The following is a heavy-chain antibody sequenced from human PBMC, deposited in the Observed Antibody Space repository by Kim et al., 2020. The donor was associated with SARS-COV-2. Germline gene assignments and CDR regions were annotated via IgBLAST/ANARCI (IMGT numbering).Heavy chain of an antibody. CDR3: AKQRSAISSSGVNY. CDR2: ISGSDGST. D-gene: IGHD6-13*01. J-gene: IGHJ4*02. V-gene: IGHV3-23*01. CDR1: GFIFSSYA. Sequence: GGSLRLSCAASGFIFSSYAMSWVRQAPRKGLEWISAISGSDGSTYYADSVKGRFTISRDNSKNTLHLQMNSLRADDTAVYYCAKQRSAISSSGVNYWGQGTLVTVSS.